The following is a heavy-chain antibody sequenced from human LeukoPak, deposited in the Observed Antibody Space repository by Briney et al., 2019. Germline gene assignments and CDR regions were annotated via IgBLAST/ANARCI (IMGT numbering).Heavy chain of an antibody. CDR2: INPNTGNP. Sequence: ASVKVSCKASGYTFTTYAMNWVRQAPGQGLERMGWINPNTGNPTYAPGFTGRFVFSLDTSVSTAYLQISGLKADDTAVYYCARAYQPLGGLSLPDYWGQGTLVSVSS. CDR3: ARAYQPLGGLSLPDY. V-gene: IGHV7-4-1*02. CDR1: GYTFTTYA. J-gene: IGHJ4*02. D-gene: IGHD3-16*02.